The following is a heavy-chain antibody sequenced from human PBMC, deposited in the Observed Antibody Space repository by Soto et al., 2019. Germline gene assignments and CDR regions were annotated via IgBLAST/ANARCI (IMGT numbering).Heavy chain of an antibody. CDR1: GGSIRSGGYY. V-gene: IGHV4-31*03. Sequence: QVQLQESGPGLVKPSQTLSLTCTVFGGSIRSGGYYWSWIRQPPGKGLEWIGYVYYSGSTYFNPSLKSRVTISVDTSKNQFSLNLSSVTAADTAVYYCARGVGNDYSDYYFDYWGQGTLVTVSS. CDR3: ARGVGNDYSDYYFDY. CDR2: VYYSGST. J-gene: IGHJ4*02. D-gene: IGHD4-17*01.